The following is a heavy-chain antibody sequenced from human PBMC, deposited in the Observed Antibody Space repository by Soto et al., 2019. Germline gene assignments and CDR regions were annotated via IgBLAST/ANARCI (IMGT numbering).Heavy chain of an antibody. CDR2: ISYDGSNK. V-gene: IGHV3-30-3*01. Sequence: QVQLVESGGGVVQPGRSLRLSCAASGFTFSSYAMHWVRQAPGKGLEWVAVISYDGSNKYYADSVKGRFTISRDNSKNTLYLQMNSLGAEDTAVYYCARDAHAYCGGDCYPYFDYWGQGTLVTVSS. CDR1: GFTFSSYA. CDR3: ARDAHAYCGGDCYPYFDY. D-gene: IGHD2-21*02. J-gene: IGHJ4*02.